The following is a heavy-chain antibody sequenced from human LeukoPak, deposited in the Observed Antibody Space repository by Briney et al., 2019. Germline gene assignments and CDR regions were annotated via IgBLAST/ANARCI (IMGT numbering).Heavy chain of an antibody. D-gene: IGHD6-6*01. J-gene: IGHJ3*02. CDR1: GLTFSSYW. CDR3: GRVGGRSKAAKGDAFDI. V-gene: IGHV3-7*01. Sequence: GGSLRLSCAASGLTFSSYWMSWVRQAPGKGLEWVANIKQDGSEKYYVDSVKGRFTISRDNAQNSMYLQMNSLRAEDTAVYYCGRVGGRSKAAKGDAFDIWGQGTMVVVSS. CDR2: IKQDGSEK.